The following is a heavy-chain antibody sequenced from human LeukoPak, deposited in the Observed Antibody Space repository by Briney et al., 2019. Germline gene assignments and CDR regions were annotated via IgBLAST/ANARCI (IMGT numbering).Heavy chain of an antibody. Sequence: PGGSLRLSCVASGFTFDDYAMHWVRQAPGKGLEWVSLISWDGGSTYYADSVKGRFTISRDNSKNSLYLQMNSLRAEDTALYYCAKANTKYDILTGNDYWGQGTLVTVSS. CDR1: GFTFDDYA. V-gene: IGHV3-43D*03. J-gene: IGHJ4*02. CDR2: ISWDGGST. D-gene: IGHD3-9*01. CDR3: AKANTKYDILTGNDY.